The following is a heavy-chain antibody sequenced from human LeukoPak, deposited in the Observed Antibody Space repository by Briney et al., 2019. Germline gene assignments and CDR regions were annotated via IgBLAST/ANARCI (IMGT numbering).Heavy chain of an antibody. CDR2: ISSTGSYI. CDR3: TRVAQSGPTGWFDP. CDR1: GFNLNSYM. V-gene: IGHV3-21*01. Sequence: PGGSLRLSCAASGFNLNSYMLNWVRQAPGKGLEWVSSISSTGSYIYYADSVRGRFTISRDNPGNVVYLQMDSLRAEDTAVYYCTRVAQSGPTGWFDPWGQGTLVTVSS. J-gene: IGHJ5*02. D-gene: IGHD1-1*01.